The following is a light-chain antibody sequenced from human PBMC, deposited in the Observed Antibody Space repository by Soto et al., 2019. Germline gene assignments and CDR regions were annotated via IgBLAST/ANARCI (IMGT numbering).Light chain of an antibody. CDR1: QDIGKS. J-gene: IGKJ1*01. CDR2: AAS. V-gene: IGKV1-27*01. Sequence: DIQMTQSPSSLSASVGDRLTITCRASQDIGKSLAWYQQRPGTVPKPLIYAASTLHSRVPSRFSGGGSGTHFTLTISNLQPEDVATYHCPMYVTAPETFGQGTKVEIK. CDR3: PMYVTAPET.